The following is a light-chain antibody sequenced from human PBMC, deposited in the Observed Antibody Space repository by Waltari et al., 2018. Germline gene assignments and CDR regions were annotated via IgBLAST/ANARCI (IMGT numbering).Light chain of an antibody. Sequence: SYELTQPPSVSVSPGQTARIPCSGDALPQQYVYWYQQKPGQAPVLVIYKDSERPSGIPERFSGSSSGTTATLTISGVQAEDEADYYCQSADSSDTSWVFGGGTKVTVL. CDR3: QSADSSDTSWV. CDR2: KDS. J-gene: IGLJ3*02. V-gene: IGLV3-25*03. CDR1: ALPQQY.